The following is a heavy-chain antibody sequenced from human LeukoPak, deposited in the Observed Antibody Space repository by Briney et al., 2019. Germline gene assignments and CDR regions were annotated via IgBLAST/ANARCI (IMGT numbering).Heavy chain of an antibody. V-gene: IGHV3-23*01. J-gene: IGHJ4*02. Sequence: QTWGSLRLSCAASGFTFTSYSMNWVRQAPGKGLEWVSTISGGGGSTYYADSVKGRFAISRDNSKNTLYLQVNSLRAEDTAVYYCAKGGKWDVTPFDYWGQGTLVTVSS. CDR2: ISGGGGST. CDR3: AKGGKWDVTPFDY. D-gene: IGHD1-26*01. CDR1: GFTFTSYS.